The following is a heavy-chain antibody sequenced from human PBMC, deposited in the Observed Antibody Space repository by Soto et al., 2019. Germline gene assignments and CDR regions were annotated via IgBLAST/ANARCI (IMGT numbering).Heavy chain of an antibody. CDR3: VKDSNSGYVYFDY. CDR2: ISSNGGST. D-gene: IGHD5-12*01. V-gene: IGHV3-64D*08. Sequence: GGSLRLSCSVSGFTFSSYAMHWVRQAPGKGLEYVSAISSNGGSTYYADSVKGRFTISRDNSKNTLYLQMGSLRAEDTAVYYCVKDSNSGYVYFDYWGQGTLVTVSS. CDR1: GFTFSSYA. J-gene: IGHJ4*02.